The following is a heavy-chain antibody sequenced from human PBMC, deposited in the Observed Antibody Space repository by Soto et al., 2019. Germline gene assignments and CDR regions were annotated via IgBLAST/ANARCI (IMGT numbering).Heavy chain of an antibody. V-gene: IGHV1-8*01. J-gene: IGHJ6*02. CDR1: GYTFTSYD. CDR2: MSPNSGNT. CDR3: ARQWELPGYYYGMDV. D-gene: IGHD1-26*01. Sequence: GASVKVSCKASGYTFTSYDINWVRQATGQGLEWMGWMSPNSGNTGYAQKFQGRVTLTRDTSISTAYMELSSLRSEDTAVYYCARQWELPGYYYGMDVWGQGTTVTVSS.